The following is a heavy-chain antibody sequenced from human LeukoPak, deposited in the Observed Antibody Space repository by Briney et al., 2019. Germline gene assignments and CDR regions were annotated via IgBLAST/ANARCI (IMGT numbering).Heavy chain of an antibody. J-gene: IGHJ5*02. V-gene: IGHV1-24*01. CDR2: FDPEDGET. D-gene: IGHD6-19*01. CDR3: ATLVTWYSSGWYSNWFDP. Sequence: GASVKVSCKVSGYTLTELSMHWVRQAPGKGLEWMGGFDPEDGETIYAQKFQGRVTMTEDTSTDTAYMELSSLRSEDTAVYYCATLVTWYSSGWYSNWFDPWGQGTLVTVSS. CDR1: GYTLTELS.